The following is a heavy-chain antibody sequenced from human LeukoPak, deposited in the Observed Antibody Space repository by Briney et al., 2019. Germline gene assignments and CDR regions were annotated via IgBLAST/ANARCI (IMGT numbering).Heavy chain of an antibody. CDR2: IYYSGST. V-gene: IGHV4-59*08. CDR3: ARWGGGNWFDP. Sequence: PSETLSLTCTVSGGSISSYYWSWIRQPPGKGLEWIGYIYYSGSTDYNPSLKSRVTISVDTSKNQFSLKLSSVTAADTAVYYCARWGGGNWFDPWGQGTLVTVSS. D-gene: IGHD3-16*01. J-gene: IGHJ5*02. CDR1: GGSISSYY.